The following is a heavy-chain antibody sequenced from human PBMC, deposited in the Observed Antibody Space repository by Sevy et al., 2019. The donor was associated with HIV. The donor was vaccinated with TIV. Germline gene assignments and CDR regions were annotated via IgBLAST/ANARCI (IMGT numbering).Heavy chain of an antibody. D-gene: IGHD3-10*01. V-gene: IGHV3-48*03. Sequence: GGSLRLSCAASGFTFSSYEMNWVRQAPGNGLEWVSYISSSGSTIYYADSVKGRFTISRDNAKNSLYLQMNSLRAEDTAVYYCARSFGWLYYYYYGMDVSGQGTSVTVSS. CDR2: ISSSGSTI. J-gene: IGHJ6*02. CDR3: ARSFGWLYYYYYGMDV. CDR1: GFTFSSYE.